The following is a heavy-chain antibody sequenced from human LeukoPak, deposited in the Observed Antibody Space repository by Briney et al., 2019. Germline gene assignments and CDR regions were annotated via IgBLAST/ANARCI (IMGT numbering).Heavy chain of an antibody. D-gene: IGHD6-13*01. CDR3: ARARGGIVAAAGNWFDP. J-gene: IGHJ5*02. V-gene: IGHV4-59*01. Sequence: PSETLSLTCTVSGGSISSYYWSWIRQPPGKGLEWIGYIIYSGSTNYNPSLKSRVTISVDTSKNQFSLKLSSVTAADTAVYYCARARGGIVAAAGNWFDPWGQGTLVTVSS. CDR1: GGSISSYY. CDR2: IIYSGST.